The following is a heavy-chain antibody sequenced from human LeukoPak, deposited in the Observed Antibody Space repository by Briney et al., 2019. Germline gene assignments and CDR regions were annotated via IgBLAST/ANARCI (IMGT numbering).Heavy chain of an antibody. CDR2: IYHSGRT. CDR3: AIFHSSGWYGGSGTDV. V-gene: IGHV4-38-2*02. D-gene: IGHD6-19*01. J-gene: IGHJ6*02. CDR1: GYSIGSGYY. Sequence: SETLSLTCTVSGYSIGSGYYWGWIRQPPGKGLEWIGRIYHSGRTYYNPSLKSRVTISVDTSKNQFSLNLRSVTAADTAVYYCAIFHSSGWYGGSGTDVWGQGTTVTVSS.